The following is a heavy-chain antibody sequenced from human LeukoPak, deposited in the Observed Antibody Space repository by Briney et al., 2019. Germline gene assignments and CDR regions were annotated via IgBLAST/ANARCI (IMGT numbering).Heavy chain of an antibody. CDR1: GFTFSSYA. CDR3: ARDRRLQLWSPAGFDC. V-gene: IGHV3-30*03. CDR2: ISYDGTNK. J-gene: IGHJ4*02. D-gene: IGHD5-18*01. Sequence: GGSLRLSCAASGFTFSSYAMHWVRQAPGKGLEWVAIISYDGTNKYYADSLKGRFTISRDNAKNSLYLQMNSLRADDTAVYYCARDRRLQLWSPAGFDCWGQGTLVTASS.